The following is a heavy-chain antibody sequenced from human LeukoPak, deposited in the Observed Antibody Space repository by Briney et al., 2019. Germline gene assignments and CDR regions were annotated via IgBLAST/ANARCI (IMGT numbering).Heavy chain of an antibody. CDR3: ARVASSSWYFTP. J-gene: IGHJ5*02. CDR2: IYYNGST. V-gene: IGHV4-31*03. CDR1: GGSISSGGYY. Sequence: SQTLSLTCTVSGGSISSGGYYWSWIRQHPGKGLEWIGYIYYNGSTYYNPSLKSRVTISVDTSKNQFSLKLSSVTAADTAVYYCARVASSSWYFTPWGQGTLVTVSS. D-gene: IGHD6-13*01.